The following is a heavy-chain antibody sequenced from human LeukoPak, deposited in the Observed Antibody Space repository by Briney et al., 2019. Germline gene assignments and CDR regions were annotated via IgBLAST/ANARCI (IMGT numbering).Heavy chain of an antibody. CDR1: GFSLSDYA. V-gene: IGHV3-33*03. J-gene: IGHJ5*02. CDR2: LWGDRRTE. CDR3: AKDASGPYFSLFDP. Sequence: PGGSLRLSCSASGFSLSDYAMHWVRQAPGEGLEWVAVLWGDRRTEMYADSVKGRFTISRDKSKSTVYLQMDSLGVEDTAVYYCAKDASGPYFSLFDPWGQGALVIVSS. D-gene: IGHD3-10*01.